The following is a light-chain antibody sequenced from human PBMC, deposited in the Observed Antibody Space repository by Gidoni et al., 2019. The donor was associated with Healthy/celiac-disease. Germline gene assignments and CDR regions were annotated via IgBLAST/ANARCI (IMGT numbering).Light chain of an antibody. CDR2: QDS. V-gene: IGLV3-1*01. CDR3: QAWDSSTATYV. CDR1: KLGDKY. J-gene: IGLJ1*01. Sequence: SYELTQPPSVPVSPGTTASITCSGDKLGDKYACWYQQKPGQSPVLVIYQDSKRPSGIPERFSGSSSGNTATLTISGAQAMDEADYYCQAWDSSTATYVFGAGTKITVL.